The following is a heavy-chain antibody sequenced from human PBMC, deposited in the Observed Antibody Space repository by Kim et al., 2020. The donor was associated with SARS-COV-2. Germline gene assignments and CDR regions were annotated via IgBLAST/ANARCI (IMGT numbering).Heavy chain of an antibody. CDR3: VASLGDY. D-gene: IGHD5-12*01. J-gene: IGHJ4*02. Sequence: EGKITTSDGSVKGRFTISRDNAKNTLYLQMNSLGAEDTAVYYCVASLGDYWGQGTLVAVSS. V-gene: IGHV3-74*01. CDR2: EGKIT.